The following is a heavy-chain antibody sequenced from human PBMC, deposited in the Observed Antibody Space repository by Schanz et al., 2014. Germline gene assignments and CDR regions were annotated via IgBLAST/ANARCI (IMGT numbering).Heavy chain of an antibody. CDR3: ARNKYTSGWYYFDY. CDR2: FYNPGST. D-gene: IGHD6-19*01. Sequence: QVQLQESGPGLVKPSETLSLTCTVSGDSVNSNYWNWIRQSPGRGLEWIGHFYNPGSTNYNPSLKSRATISIDTSTNQVSLKRTSVTAADTAVYFCARNKYTSGWYYFDYWGQGVLVTVSS. CDR1: GDSVNSNY. V-gene: IGHV4-59*08. J-gene: IGHJ4*02.